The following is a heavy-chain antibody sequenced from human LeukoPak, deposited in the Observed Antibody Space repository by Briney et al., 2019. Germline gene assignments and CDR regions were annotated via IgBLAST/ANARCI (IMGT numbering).Heavy chain of an antibody. CDR3: ARHVGVVVVTAIPDY. D-gene: IGHD2-21*02. Sequence: SETLSLTCTVSGGSISSYYWSWIRQPAGKGLEWIGRIYSSGSSNYNPSLKSRVTISVDTSKNQFSLKLSSVTAADTAVYYCARHVGVVVVTAIPDYWGQGTLVTVSS. J-gene: IGHJ4*02. CDR2: IYSSGSS. V-gene: IGHV4-4*07. CDR1: GGSISSYY.